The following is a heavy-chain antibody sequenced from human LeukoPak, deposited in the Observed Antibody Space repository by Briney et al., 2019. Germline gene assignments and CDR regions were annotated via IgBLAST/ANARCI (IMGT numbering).Heavy chain of an antibody. J-gene: IGHJ4*02. CDR1: GGSINYYY. D-gene: IGHD6-19*01. CDR3: ARAHSSGFYGDY. Sequence: SETLSLTCTVSGGSINYYYWSWIRQPPGEGMEWIGYISYSGTTNYNPSLKSRVTISIDTSKNQFSLRLSSVTAADTAVYYCARAHSSGFYGDYWGQGTLVTVSS. CDR2: ISYSGTT. V-gene: IGHV4-59*01.